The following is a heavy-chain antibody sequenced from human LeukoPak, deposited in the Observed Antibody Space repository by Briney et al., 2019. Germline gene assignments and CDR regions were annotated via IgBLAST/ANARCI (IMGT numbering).Heavy chain of an antibody. CDR1: GYTFTSYG. Sequence: EASVKVSCKASGYTFTSYGISWVRQAPGQGLEWMGWISAYNGNTNYAQKLQGRVTMTTDTSTSTAYMELRSLRSDDTAVYYCARVNPPDMTTVTRLLDHWGQGTLVTVSS. J-gene: IGHJ4*02. CDR3: ARVNPPDMTTVTRLLDH. CDR2: ISAYNGNT. D-gene: IGHD4-17*01. V-gene: IGHV1-18*01.